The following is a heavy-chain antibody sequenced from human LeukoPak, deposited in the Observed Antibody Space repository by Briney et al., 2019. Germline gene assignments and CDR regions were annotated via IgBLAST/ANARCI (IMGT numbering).Heavy chain of an antibody. J-gene: IGHJ2*01. CDR2: IRYDGSNR. V-gene: IGHV3-30*02. CDR3: ARRWYFDL. CDR1: GFTFSSYG. Sequence: GGSLRLSCAASGFTFSSYGMHWVRQAPGKGLEWVTFIRYDGSNRHYADSVKGRFTISRDNSKSTLYLQMNSLRTEDTAVYYCARRWYFDLWGRGTLVTVSS.